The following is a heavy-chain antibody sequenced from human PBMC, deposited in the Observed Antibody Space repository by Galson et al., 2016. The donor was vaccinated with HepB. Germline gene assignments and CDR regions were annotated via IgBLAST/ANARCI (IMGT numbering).Heavy chain of an antibody. V-gene: IGHV2-5*02. CDR3: AHSHDTYYGRFDY. CDR1: GFSLNTSGVG. CDR2: IYWDDDK. D-gene: IGHD1-26*01. Sequence: PALVKPTQTLTLTCTFSGFSLNTSGVGVGWIRQPPGKALEWLALIYWDDDKRYSPSLETRLTITKGTSKNQVVLTLTTVDPVDTATYYCAHSHDTYYGRFDYWGQGNLVTVS. J-gene: IGHJ4*02.